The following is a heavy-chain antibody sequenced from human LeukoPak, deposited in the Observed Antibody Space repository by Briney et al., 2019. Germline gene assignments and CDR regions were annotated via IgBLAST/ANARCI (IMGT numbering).Heavy chain of an antibody. J-gene: IGHJ6*03. CDR1: GFTFGDYY. CDR3: ARTVVGCSDFYYYYMDV. V-gene: IGHV3-11*01. CDR2: ISISGTTI. Sequence: GGSLRLSCAASGFTFGDYYMTWIRQAPGKGLQWVSYISISGTTIFYADSVKGRFTISRDNAKNSLYLQMNSLRAEDTAVYYCARTVVGCSDFYYYYMDVWGKGTTVTISS. D-gene: IGHD4-23*01.